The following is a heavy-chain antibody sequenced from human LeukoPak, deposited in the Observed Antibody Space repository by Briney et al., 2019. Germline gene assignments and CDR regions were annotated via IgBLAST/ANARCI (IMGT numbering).Heavy chain of an antibody. CDR3: ARLWDDDYAHAADDAFDI. Sequence: PSETLSLTCAVSGYSISSGYYWGWIRQPPGKGLEWIGSIYHSGSTYYNPSLKSRVTISVDTSKNQFSLKLSSVTAADTAVYYCARLWDDDYAHAADDAFDIWGQGTMVTVSS. D-gene: IGHD4-17*01. J-gene: IGHJ3*02. CDR2: IYHSGST. V-gene: IGHV4-38-2*01. CDR1: GYSISSGYY.